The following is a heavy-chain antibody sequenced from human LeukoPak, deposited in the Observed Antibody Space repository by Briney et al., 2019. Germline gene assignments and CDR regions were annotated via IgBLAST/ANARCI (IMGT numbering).Heavy chain of an antibody. J-gene: IGHJ4*02. CDR1: GYTFTSYD. Sequence: ASVKVSCKASGYTFTSYDINWVRHATGQGLEWMGGIIPIFGTANYAQKLQGRVTMTTDTSTSTAYMELRSLRSDDTAVYYCARGSTWDYWGQGTLVTVSS. CDR2: IIPIFGTA. V-gene: IGHV1-18*01. CDR3: ARGSTWDY.